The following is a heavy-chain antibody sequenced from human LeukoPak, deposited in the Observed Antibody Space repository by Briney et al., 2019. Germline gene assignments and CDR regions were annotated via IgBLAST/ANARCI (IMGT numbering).Heavy chain of an antibody. CDR1: GFTFDDYA. CDR3: ANLHGDYRDY. D-gene: IGHD4-17*01. CDR2: IGWNSGNI. Sequence: GGSLRLSCAASGFTFDDYAMHWVRQAPGKGLEWVSGIGWNSGNIGYADSVKGRFTISRDNAKDSLYLQMNGLRTEDTALYYCANLHGDYRDYWGQGTLVTVSS. J-gene: IGHJ4*02. V-gene: IGHV3-9*01.